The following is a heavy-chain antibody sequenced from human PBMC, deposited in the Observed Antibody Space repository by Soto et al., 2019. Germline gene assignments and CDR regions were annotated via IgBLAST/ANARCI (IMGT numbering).Heavy chain of an antibody. V-gene: IGHV3-21*01. CDR1: GFTFSSYS. CDR3: AREYCSGGSCYLHDNIGPFDY. Sequence: GGSLRLSCAASGFTFSSYSMNWVRQAPGKGLEWVSSISSSSSYIYYADSVKGRFTISRDNAKNSLYLQMNSLRAEDTAVYYCAREYCSGGSCYLHDNIGPFDYWGQGTLVTVSS. CDR2: ISSSSSYI. J-gene: IGHJ4*02. D-gene: IGHD2-15*01.